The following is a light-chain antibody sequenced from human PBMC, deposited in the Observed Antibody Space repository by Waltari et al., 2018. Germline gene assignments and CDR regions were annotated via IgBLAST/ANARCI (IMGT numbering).Light chain of an antibody. Sequence: QLVVTQSPSASASLGASVKLTCTLSSGHGSYAIAWHQQQPQNGPRFLLRVNSDGSHNKGDAVPYRFSGSSSGAERYLIISSLQSEDEADYDCQTWDTDIVVFGGGTKLTV. J-gene: IGLJ2*01. CDR2: VNSDGSH. CDR3: QTWDTDIVV. V-gene: IGLV4-69*01. CDR1: SGHGSYA.